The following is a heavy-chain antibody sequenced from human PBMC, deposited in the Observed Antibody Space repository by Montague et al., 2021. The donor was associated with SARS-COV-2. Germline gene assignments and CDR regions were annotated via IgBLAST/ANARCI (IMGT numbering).Heavy chain of an antibody. J-gene: IGHJ2*01. V-gene: IGHV4-31*03. Sequence: TLSLTCTVSGGSISSGGYYWSWIRQPPGRGLEWIGYIYYSGSTYYNPSPKSRVTISVDTSKNQFSLKMSSVTAADTAVYYCARSPEPMIILIITSLNWYFDLWGRGTLVTVSS. CDR3: ARSPEPMIILIITSLNWYFDL. CDR2: IYYSGST. D-gene: IGHD3-22*01. CDR1: GGSISSGGYY.